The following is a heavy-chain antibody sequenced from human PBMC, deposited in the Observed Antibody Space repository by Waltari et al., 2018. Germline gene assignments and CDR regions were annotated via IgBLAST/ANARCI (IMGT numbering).Heavy chain of an antibody. Sequence: EGHLLESGGGLVQPGGSLRLSCVASGFTFINYAMSWVRQAPGKGLEWVSGIIDSGVVTKDADSVKGRFTVSRDNSKNTLYLQLNSLRAEDTAVYYCARHLYSIDYLELDNWGQGTLVTVSS. J-gene: IGHJ4*02. CDR2: IIDSGVVT. D-gene: IGHD3-22*01. V-gene: IGHV3-23*01. CDR3: ARHLYSIDYLELDN. CDR1: GFTFINYA.